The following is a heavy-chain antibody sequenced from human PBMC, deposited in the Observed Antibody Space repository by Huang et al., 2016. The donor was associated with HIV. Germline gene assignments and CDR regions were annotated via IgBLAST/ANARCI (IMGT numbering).Heavy chain of an antibody. CDR1: GFMFSSYG. D-gene: IGHD3-22*01. V-gene: IGHV3-30*02. Sequence: QVQLVESGGGVVQPGGSLRLSCVASGFMFSSYGMHWVRQAPGRGLECVALIRYDGSNKYYADSVKGRFTISRDSFKNTLYLQINSLRVEDTAVYYCAKIKDYDSIGYLDYWGQGTLVTVSS. CDR2: IRYDGSNK. J-gene: IGHJ4*02. CDR3: AKIKDYDSIGYLDY.